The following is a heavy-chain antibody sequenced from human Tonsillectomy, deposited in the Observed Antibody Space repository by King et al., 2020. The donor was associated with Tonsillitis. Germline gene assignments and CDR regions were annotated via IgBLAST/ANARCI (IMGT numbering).Heavy chain of an antibody. CDR3: ARDLGGDYYFDY. Sequence: VQLVESGGGLIQPGGSLRLSCAASGVSVSSSYMSWVRQAPGKGLVWVSAIYSGGRPDYADSVKGRFTISRDNSKNTLYLQMNSLRAEDTAVYYCARDLGGDYYFDYWGQGTLVTVSS. CDR2: IYSGGRP. J-gene: IGHJ4*02. CDR1: GVSVSSSY. D-gene: IGHD3-3*01. V-gene: IGHV3-53*01.